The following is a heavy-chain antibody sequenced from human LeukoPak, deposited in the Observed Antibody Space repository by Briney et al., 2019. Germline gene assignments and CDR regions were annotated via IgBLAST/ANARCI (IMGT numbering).Heavy chain of an antibody. CDR2: LHYSGST. J-gene: IGHJ3*02. CDR3: ARDWDGAFDFNTFDI. D-gene: IGHD4/OR15-4a*01. V-gene: IGHV4-39*07. CDR1: GASVCASGYS. Sequence: SETLSLTCTVSGASVCASGYSWGWIRQPPGKGLEWIGTLHYSGSTYYNTSLRSRVTISVDTSKNQFSLKLNSVTSADTAIYYCARDWDGAFDFNTFDIWGLGTMVTVSS.